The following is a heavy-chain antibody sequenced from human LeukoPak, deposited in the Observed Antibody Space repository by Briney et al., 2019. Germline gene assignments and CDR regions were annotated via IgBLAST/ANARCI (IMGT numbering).Heavy chain of an antibody. V-gene: IGHV3-30-3*01. CDR1: AFTFSHYP. CDR3: ARGKFFDI. CDR2: ISDDGTNR. J-gene: IGHJ3*02. Sequence: GGSLRLSCEASAFTFSHYPMDWVRQAPGKGLELVAIISDDGTNRYYADPVKGRFTISRDDSNNTVYLQMNSLRVDDTAIYFCARGKFFDIWGQGTMVTVSS.